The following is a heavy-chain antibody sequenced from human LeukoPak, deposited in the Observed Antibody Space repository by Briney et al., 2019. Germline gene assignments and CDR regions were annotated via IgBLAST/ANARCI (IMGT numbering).Heavy chain of an antibody. D-gene: IGHD6-25*01. CDR1: GFTFSSYA. CDR2: ISGSGNST. Sequence: SGGSLRLSCVASGFTFSSYAMSWVRQAPGKGLEWVSVISGSGNSTYYPDSVRGRFTISRDNSKNTLYLQMSSLRAEDTAVYYCAKGAGSSGWNPSDCWGQGILATVSS. V-gene: IGHV3-23*01. J-gene: IGHJ4*02. CDR3: AKGAGSSGWNPSDC.